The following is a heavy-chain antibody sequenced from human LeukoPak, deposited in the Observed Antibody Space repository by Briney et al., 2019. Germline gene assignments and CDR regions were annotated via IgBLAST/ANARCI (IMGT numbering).Heavy chain of an antibody. V-gene: IGHV3-7*01. D-gene: IGHD3-22*01. Sequence: GGSLRLSCAASGFTFSSYWMSWVRQPPGKGLEWVAHIKQDGSEKYYVDSVKGRFTISRDNAKNSLYLQMNSLRAEDTAVYYCARETYYDSSGYYDAFDIWGQGTMVTVSS. CDR2: IKQDGSEK. J-gene: IGHJ3*02. CDR1: GFTFSSYW. CDR3: ARETYYDSSGYYDAFDI.